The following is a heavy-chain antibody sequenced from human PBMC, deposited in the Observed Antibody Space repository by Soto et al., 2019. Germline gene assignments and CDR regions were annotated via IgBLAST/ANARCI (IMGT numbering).Heavy chain of an antibody. J-gene: IGHJ5*02. CDR3: ARDRGEPTVATGGRWFDP. V-gene: IGHV4-59*01. D-gene: IGHD4-4*01. CDR2: IYYSGST. CDR1: GGSISSYY. Sequence: PSETLSLTCTVSGGSISSYYWSWIRQPPGKGLKWIGYIYYSGSTNYNPSLKSRVTISVDTSKNQFSLKLSSVTAADTAVYYCARDRGEPTVATGGRWFDPWGQGTLVTVSS.